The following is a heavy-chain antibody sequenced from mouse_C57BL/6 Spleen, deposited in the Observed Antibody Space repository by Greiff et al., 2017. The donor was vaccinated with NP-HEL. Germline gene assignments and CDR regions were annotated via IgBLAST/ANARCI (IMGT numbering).Heavy chain of an antibody. CDR1: GYSFTSYY. CDR2: IYPGSGNT. J-gene: IGHJ2*01. Sequence: VQLQQSGPELVKPGASVKISCKASGYSFTSYYIHWVKQRPGQGLEWIGWIYPGSGNTKYNEKFKGKATLTADTSSSTAYMQLSSLTSEDSAVYYCARGTANPFDYWGQGTTLTVSS. CDR3: ARGTANPFDY. V-gene: IGHV1-66*01. D-gene: IGHD3-1*01.